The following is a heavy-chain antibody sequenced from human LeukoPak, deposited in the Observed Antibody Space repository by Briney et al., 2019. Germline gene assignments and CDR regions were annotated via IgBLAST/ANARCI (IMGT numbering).Heavy chain of an antibody. CDR1: GTTFGLSA. CDR2: SIPIFSRA. V-gene: IGHV1-69*01. CDR3: ARVGPPRRDHYYPSSGDYLPVFEI. J-gene: IGHJ3*02. Sequence: SVKVSCKVSGTTFGLSAISWVRQAPGQGLQWMGGSIPIFSRADYAQRFQDRITISWDASTGTDYMELRSLTFDDTAVYYCARVGPPRRDHYYPSSGDYLPVFEIWGHGTMVTVSS. D-gene: IGHD3-22*01.